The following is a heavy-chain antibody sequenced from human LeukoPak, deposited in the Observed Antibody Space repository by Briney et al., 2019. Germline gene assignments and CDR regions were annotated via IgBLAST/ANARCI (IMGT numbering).Heavy chain of an antibody. CDR2: ISSSGSTI. CDR1: GFAFSDYY. D-gene: IGHD3-22*01. Sequence: GGSLRLSCAASGFAFSDYYMSWIRQAPGKGLEWVSYISSSGSTIYYADSVKGRFTISRDNAKNSLYLQMNSLRAEDTAVYYCARDPDSSGYYYFDYWGQGTLVTVSS. V-gene: IGHV3-11*01. CDR3: ARDPDSSGYYYFDY. J-gene: IGHJ4*02.